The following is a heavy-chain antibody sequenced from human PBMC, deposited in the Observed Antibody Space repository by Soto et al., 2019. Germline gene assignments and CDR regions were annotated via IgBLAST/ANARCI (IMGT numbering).Heavy chain of an antibody. CDR3: TTDPHSTGTKY. J-gene: IGHJ4*02. V-gene: IGHV3-15*01. CDR1: GFSFSDAW. D-gene: IGHD1-1*01. Sequence: GGSLRLSCAAYGFSFSDAWMTWVRQAPGAGLEWVGHIKSKTDGGTTDYAAPVKGRFTISRDASKTTVYLQMNSLRTEDTAVYYCTTDPHSTGTKYWGQGTLVTVSS. CDR2: IKSKTDGGTT.